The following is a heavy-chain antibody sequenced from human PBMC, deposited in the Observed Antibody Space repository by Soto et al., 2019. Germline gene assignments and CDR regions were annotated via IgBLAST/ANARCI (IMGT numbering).Heavy chain of an antibody. CDR1: GYSFAGYW. CDR3: ARQIYDSDTGPNFQYYFDS. D-gene: IGHD3-22*01. CDR2: IDPSDSQT. V-gene: IGHV5-10-1*01. J-gene: IGHJ4*02. Sequence: GESLKISCEGSGYSFAGYWITWVRQKPGKGLEWMGRIDPSDSQTYYSPSFRGHVTISVTKSITTVFLQWSSLRASDTAMYYCARQIYDSDTGPNFQYYFDSWGQGTPVTVSS.